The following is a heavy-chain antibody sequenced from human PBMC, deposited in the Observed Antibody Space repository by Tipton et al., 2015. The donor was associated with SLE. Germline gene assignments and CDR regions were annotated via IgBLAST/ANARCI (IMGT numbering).Heavy chain of an antibody. CDR3: ARGGGGLMLARDALDI. Sequence: SLRLSCAASGFTFSSYWMSWVRQAPGKGLEWVANIKQDGSEKYYVHSVKGRFTISRNNAKNSLYLQMNSLRAEDTAVYYCARGGGGLMLARDALDIWSKGTMVTASS. D-gene: IGHD2-8*01. J-gene: IGHJ3*02. CDR2: IKQDGSEK. V-gene: IGHV3-7*01. CDR1: GFTFSSYW.